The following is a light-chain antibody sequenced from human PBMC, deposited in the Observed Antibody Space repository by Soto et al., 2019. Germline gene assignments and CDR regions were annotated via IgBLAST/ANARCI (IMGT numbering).Light chain of an antibody. CDR1: QSVSSRY. Sequence: EIVLTQSPGTLSLSPGERATLSCRASQSVSSRYLAWYQQKPGQTPRLLIYGASTSATGIPDRFSGSGSGTDFTLTIRRLEPEDFAVYYCQQYGSSPPITVGQGTRLEIK. J-gene: IGKJ5*01. CDR2: GAS. V-gene: IGKV3-20*01. CDR3: QQYGSSPPIT.